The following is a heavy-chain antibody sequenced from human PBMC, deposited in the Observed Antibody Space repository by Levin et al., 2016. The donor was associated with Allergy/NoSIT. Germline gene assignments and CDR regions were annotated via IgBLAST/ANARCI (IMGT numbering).Heavy chain of an antibody. D-gene: IGHD3-3*01. CDR2: ISAYNGDT. Sequence: ASVKVSCKASGYTFTSFGISWVRQAPGQGLEWMGWISAYNGDTKYAQRLQGRVTMTTDTSTNTAYMELKSLTLDDMAVYYCARGRRDEWSGSHPFFDYWGQGALVTVSS. CDR3: ARGRRDEWSGSHPFFDY. J-gene: IGHJ4*02. CDR1: GYTFTSFG. V-gene: IGHV1-18*03.